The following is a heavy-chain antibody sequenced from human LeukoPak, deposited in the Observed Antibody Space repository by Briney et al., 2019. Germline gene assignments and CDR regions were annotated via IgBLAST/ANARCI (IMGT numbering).Heavy chain of an antibody. V-gene: IGHV3-11*01. CDR1: GFTFSDYY. Sequence: GGSLRLSCAASGFTFSDYYMSWIRQAPGKGLEWVSYISSSGSTIYYADSVKGRFTISRDNAKNSLYLQMNSLRAEDTALYYCARVGDDYGDYGGYNYYYMDVWGKGTTVTVSS. D-gene: IGHD4-17*01. CDR3: ARVGDDYGDYGGYNYYYMDV. J-gene: IGHJ6*03. CDR2: ISSSGSTI.